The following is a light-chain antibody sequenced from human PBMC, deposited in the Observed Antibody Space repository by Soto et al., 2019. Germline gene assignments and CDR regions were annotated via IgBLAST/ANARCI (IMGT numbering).Light chain of an antibody. Sequence: QSVLTQPPSVSGAPGQRVTISCTGSSSNIGAGYDVHWYQQLPGTAPKLLIYGNSNRPSGVPDRFSASKSGTSASLAITGLQAEDEADYYCQSYDSSLSGSLFGGGTKLTVL. V-gene: IGLV1-40*01. CDR2: GNS. J-gene: IGLJ3*02. CDR1: SSNIGAGYD. CDR3: QSYDSSLSGSL.